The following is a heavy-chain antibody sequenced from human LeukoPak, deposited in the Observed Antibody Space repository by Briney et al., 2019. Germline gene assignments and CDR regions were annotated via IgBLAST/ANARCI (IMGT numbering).Heavy chain of an antibody. V-gene: IGHV3-23*01. Sequence: GGSLRLSCAASGFTVSSNYMSWVRQAPGKGLEWVSEISGSGGGTYYADSVKGRFTISRDNSKNTLYLQMNSLRAEDTAVYYCAKVSDYSSDWGQGTLVTVSS. CDR2: ISGSGGGT. CDR1: GFTVSSNY. CDR3: AKVSDYSSD. D-gene: IGHD4-11*01. J-gene: IGHJ4*02.